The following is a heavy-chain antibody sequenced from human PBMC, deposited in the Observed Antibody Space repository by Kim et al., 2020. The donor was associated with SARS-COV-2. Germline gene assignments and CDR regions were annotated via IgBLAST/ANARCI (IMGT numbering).Heavy chain of an antibody. CDR2: MNPNSGNT. Sequence: ASVKVSCKASGYTFTGYDINWVRQATGQGLEWMGWMNPNSGNTGYAQKFQGRVTMTRNTSISTAYMELSSLRSEDTAVYYCARGRTTTWIQLWLYYYGMDVWGQGTTVTVSS. CDR3: ARGRTTTWIQLWLYYYGMDV. J-gene: IGHJ6*02. V-gene: IGHV1-8*01. CDR1: GYTFTGYD. D-gene: IGHD5-18*01.